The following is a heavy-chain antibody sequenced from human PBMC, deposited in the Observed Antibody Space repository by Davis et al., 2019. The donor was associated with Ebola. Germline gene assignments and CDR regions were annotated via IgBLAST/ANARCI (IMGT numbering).Heavy chain of an antibody. Sequence: PSETLSLTCAVYGGSFSGYYWTWIRQPPGKGLEWIGEIDHSGRTTWNASLKSRVTISVDTSKNQFSLKLSSVTAADTTVYYCARATQGDSSGYYPLRYWGQGTLVTVSS. D-gene: IGHD3-22*01. CDR2: IDHSGRT. V-gene: IGHV4-34*01. CDR3: ARATQGDSSGYYPLRY. CDR1: GGSFSGYY. J-gene: IGHJ4*02.